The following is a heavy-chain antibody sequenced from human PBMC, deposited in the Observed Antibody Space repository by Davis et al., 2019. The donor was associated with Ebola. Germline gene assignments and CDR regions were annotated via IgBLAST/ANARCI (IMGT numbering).Heavy chain of an antibody. CDR1: GYTFTNYG. V-gene: IGHV1-18*04. D-gene: IGHD5-24*01. CDR3: ARAQFPTASDH. Sequence: ASVKVSCKASGYTFTNYGITWVRQAPGQGLEWMGWINPHNGNTNYAQNVQGRVTMTTDTSTTTAYMEVGSLRSDDTAVYYCARAQFPTASDHWGQGTLVTVSS. CDR2: INPHNGNT. J-gene: IGHJ4*02.